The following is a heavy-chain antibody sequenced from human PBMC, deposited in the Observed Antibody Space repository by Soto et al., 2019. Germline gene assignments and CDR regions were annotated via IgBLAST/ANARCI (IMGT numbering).Heavy chain of an antibody. CDR2: IIPIFGTA. J-gene: IGHJ4*02. Sequence: SVKVSCKVSGGTFSSYAISWVRQAPGQGLEWMGGIIPIFGTANYAQKFQGRVTITADESTSTAYMELSSLRSEDTAVYYCHIAAAGPSTYWGQGTLVTVSS. D-gene: IGHD6-13*01. V-gene: IGHV1-69*13. CDR1: GGTFSSYA. CDR3: HIAAAGPSTY.